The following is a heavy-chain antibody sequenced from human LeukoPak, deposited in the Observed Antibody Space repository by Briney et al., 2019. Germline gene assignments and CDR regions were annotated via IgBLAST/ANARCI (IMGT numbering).Heavy chain of an antibody. V-gene: IGHV3-33*01. Sequence: GRSLRLSCAASGFTFSNYGMQWVRQAPGKGLEWVTLIWYDGTKKWYADSVKGRFTISRDSAKKTLYLQMNSLRAEDTAVYFCARDRAMVWGKEWYFDVWGRGTRVTVSS. D-gene: IGHD3-10*01. J-gene: IGHJ2*01. CDR1: GFTFSNYG. CDR3: ARDRAMVWGKEWYFDV. CDR2: IWYDGTKK.